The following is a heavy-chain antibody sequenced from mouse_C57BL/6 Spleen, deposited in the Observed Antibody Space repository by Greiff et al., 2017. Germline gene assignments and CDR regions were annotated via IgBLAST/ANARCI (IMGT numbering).Heavy chain of an antibody. CDR2: ISSGSSTI. CDR3: ASTVSNYDAMDY. D-gene: IGHD2-5*01. V-gene: IGHV5-17*01. Sequence: DVKLVESGGGLVKPGGSLKLSCAASGFTFSDYGMHWVRQAPEKGLEWVAYISSGSSTIYYADTVKGRFTISRDNAKNTLFLQMTSLRSEDTAMYYCASTVSNYDAMDYWGQGTSVTVSS. CDR1: GFTFSDYG. J-gene: IGHJ4*01.